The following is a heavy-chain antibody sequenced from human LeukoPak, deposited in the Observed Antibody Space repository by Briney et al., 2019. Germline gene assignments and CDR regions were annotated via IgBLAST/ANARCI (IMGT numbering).Heavy chain of an antibody. CDR2: ISGSGGST. J-gene: IGHJ4*02. Sequence: PGGSLRHSCAASGFTFSSYAMSWVRQAPGKGLEWVSAISGSGGSTYYADSVKGRFTISRDNSKNTLYLQMNSLRAEDTAVYYCAKDTPTYYYDSSGYPPSDYWGQGTLVTVSS. CDR1: GFTFSSYA. D-gene: IGHD3-22*01. CDR3: AKDTPTYYYDSSGYPPSDY. V-gene: IGHV3-23*01.